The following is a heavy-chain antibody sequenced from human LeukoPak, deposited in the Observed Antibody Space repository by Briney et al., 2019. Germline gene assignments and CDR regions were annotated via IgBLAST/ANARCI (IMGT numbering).Heavy chain of an antibody. CDR2: IYYSGST. J-gene: IGHJ4*02. CDR3: ARRAPYCSSTSCYRPFDY. V-gene: IGHV4-59*12. CDR1: GGSISSYY. D-gene: IGHD2-2*02. Sequence: SETLSLTCTVSGGSISSYYWSWIRQPPGKGLEWIGYIYYSGSTNYNPSLKSRVTISVDTSKNQFSLKLSSVTAADTAVYYCARRAPYCSSTSCYRPFDYWGQGTLVTVSS.